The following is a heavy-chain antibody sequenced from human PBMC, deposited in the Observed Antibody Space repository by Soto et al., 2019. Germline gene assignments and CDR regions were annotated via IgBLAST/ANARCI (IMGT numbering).Heavy chain of an antibody. Sequence: QVQLVQSGAEVKRPGSSVKVSCKASGGTFSFYSINWVRQAPGLGLEWMGRVNPILSMSNYAQRFQGRVTMTADKSTSTAYMELSGLRSEDTAMYYCATSYGSGYRAFDYWGQGALVTVSS. V-gene: IGHV1-69*04. CDR1: GGTFSFYS. J-gene: IGHJ4*02. CDR2: VNPILSMS. CDR3: ATSYGSGYRAFDY. D-gene: IGHD3-10*01.